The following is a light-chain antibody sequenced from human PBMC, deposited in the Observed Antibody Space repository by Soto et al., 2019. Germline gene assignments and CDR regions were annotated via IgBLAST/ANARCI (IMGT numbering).Light chain of an antibody. V-gene: IGLV4-69*01. J-gene: IGLJ3*02. CDR3: QTWGTGTGV. Sequence: QPVLTQSPSASASLGASVKLTCTLSSGHSSYAIAWHQQQPEKGPRYLMKLNSDGSHSKGDGIPDRFSGSSSGAERYLTISSPQSEDEADYYCQTWGTGTGVFGGGTKLTVL. CDR2: LNSDGSH. CDR1: SGHSSYA.